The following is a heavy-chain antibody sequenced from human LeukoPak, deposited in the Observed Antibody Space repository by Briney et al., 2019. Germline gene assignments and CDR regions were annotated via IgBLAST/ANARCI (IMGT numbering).Heavy chain of an antibody. V-gene: IGHV4-34*01. CDR1: GGFVSSNY. CDR2: INHSGIT. Sequence: SETLSLTCTVSGGFVSSNYWSWIRQPPGKGLEWIGEINHSGITNYNPSLKSRVTISADTSKNQFSLKLSSVTAADMSVYYCASDTVAGTGWGQGTLVTVSS. J-gene: IGHJ4*02. CDR3: ASDTVAGTG. D-gene: IGHD6-19*01.